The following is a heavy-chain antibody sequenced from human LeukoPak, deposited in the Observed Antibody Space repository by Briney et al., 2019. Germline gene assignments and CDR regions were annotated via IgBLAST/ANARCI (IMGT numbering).Heavy chain of an antibody. CDR3: ARLARYYDILTGSLVY. CDR1: GGSISSSSYY. V-gene: IGHV4-39*01. J-gene: IGHJ4*02. Sequence: PSETLSLTCTVSGGSISSSSYYWGWIRQPPGKGLEWIGSIYYSGSTYYNPSLKSRVTISVDTSKNQFSLKLSSVTAADTAVYYCARLARYYDILTGSLVYWGQGTLVTVSS. D-gene: IGHD3-9*01. CDR2: IYYSGST.